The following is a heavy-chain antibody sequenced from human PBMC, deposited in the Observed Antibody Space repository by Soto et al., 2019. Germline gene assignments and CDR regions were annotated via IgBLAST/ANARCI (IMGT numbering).Heavy chain of an antibody. V-gene: IGHV1-69*02. D-gene: IGHD6-6*01. J-gene: IGHJ4*02. Sequence: ASVKVSCKASGGTFSSYTISWVRQAPGQGLEWMGRIIPILGIANYAQKFQGRVTISVDTSKNQFSLKLSSVTAADTAVYYCARNGYSSSSFDYWGQGTLVTVSS. CDR1: GGTFSSYT. CDR2: IIPILGIA. CDR3: ARNGYSSSSFDY.